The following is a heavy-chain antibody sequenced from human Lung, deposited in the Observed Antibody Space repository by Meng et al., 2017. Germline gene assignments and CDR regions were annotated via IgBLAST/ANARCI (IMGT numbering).Heavy chain of an antibody. CDR1: GGSISSSNYY. CDR3: ARGQKGYFDL. V-gene: IGHV4-30-4*01. Sequence: PLQESGPGLVKPSQTLSPTCTVSGGSISSSNYYWSWIRQPPGKGLEWSGHIYNSGSTYYNPSLKSRITISVDTSKNQFSLKLSSVTAADTAVYYCARGQKGYFDLWGRGTLVTVSS. CDR2: IYNSGST. J-gene: IGHJ2*01.